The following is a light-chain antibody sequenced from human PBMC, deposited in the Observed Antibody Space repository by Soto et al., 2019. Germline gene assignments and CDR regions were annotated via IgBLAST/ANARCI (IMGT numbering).Light chain of an antibody. Sequence: QSALTQPASVSGSPGQSITISCTGTSSDFSVGNYVSWYQQHPGKAPKLMIFEVTNRPSGVSNRFSGSQSGNTASLTISGLQAEDEADYYCSSYTSSSPYVFGTGTKLTVL. CDR2: EVT. CDR3: SSYTSSSPYV. CDR1: SSDFSVGNY. V-gene: IGLV2-14*01. J-gene: IGLJ1*01.